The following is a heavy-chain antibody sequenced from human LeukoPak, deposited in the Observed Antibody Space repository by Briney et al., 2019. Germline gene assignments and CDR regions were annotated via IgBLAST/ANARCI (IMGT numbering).Heavy chain of an antibody. V-gene: IGHV4-34*01. D-gene: IGHD3-9*01. CDR2: INHSGST. J-gene: IGHJ4*02. CDR1: GGSFSGYY. CDR3: ARGRVLRYFVWFPTFDY. Sequence: PSETLSLTCAVYGGSFSGYYWSWIRQPPGKGLEWIGEINHSGSTNYNPSLKSRVTISVDTSKNQFSLKLSSVTAADTAVYYCARGRVLRYFVWFPTFDYWGQGTLVTVSS.